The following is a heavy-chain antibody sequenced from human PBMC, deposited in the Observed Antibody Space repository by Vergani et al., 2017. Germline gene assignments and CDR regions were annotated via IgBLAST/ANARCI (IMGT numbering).Heavy chain of an antibody. D-gene: IGHD5-18*01. Sequence: EVQLLESGGGLVQPGGSLRLSCAASGFTFSSYAMSWVRQAPGKGLEWVSAISSSGSTIYYADSVKGRFTISRDNAKNSLYLQMNSLRAEDTAVYYCAREKLQLWLGGFDYWGQGTLVTVSS. CDR2: ISSSGSTI. J-gene: IGHJ4*02. V-gene: IGHV3-48*03. CDR3: AREKLQLWLGGFDY. CDR1: GFTFSSYA.